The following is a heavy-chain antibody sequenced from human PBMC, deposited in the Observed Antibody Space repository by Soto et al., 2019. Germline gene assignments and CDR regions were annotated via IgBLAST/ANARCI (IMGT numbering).Heavy chain of an antibody. J-gene: IGHJ6*02. CDR2: ISWDGGST. V-gene: IGHV3-43*01. D-gene: IGHD6-13*01. Sequence: GGSLRLSCAASGFTFDDYTMHWVRQAPGKGLEWVSLISWDGGSTYYADSVKGRFTISRDNSKNSLYLQMNSLRTEDTALYYCAKDIGLFKSSSWRAVAGIESYYCYGLDVWGQGTTVTVSS. CDR1: GFTFDDYT. CDR3: AKDIGLFKSSSWRAVAGIESYYCYGLDV.